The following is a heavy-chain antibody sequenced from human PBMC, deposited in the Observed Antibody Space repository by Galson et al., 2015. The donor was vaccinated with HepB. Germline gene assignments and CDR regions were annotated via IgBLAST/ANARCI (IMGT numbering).Heavy chain of an antibody. V-gene: IGHV3-7*01. Sequence: SLRLSCAGSGFTFNNYWMNWVRQAPGKGLEWLAIIKEDGSETLYGDSVRGRFTISKDIAKTSVHLQMSTLRDEDTAVYYCALGVGWTIDHWGQGTLDSVSS. J-gene: IGHJ5*02. CDR3: ALGVGWTIDH. CDR2: IKEDGSET. D-gene: IGHD3-10*01. CDR1: GFTFNNYW.